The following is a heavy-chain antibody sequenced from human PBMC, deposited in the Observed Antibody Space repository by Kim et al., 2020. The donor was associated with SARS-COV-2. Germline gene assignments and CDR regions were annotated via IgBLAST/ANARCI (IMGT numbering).Heavy chain of an antibody. Sequence: SETLSLTCAVYGGSFSGYYWSWIRQPPGKGLEWIGEINHSGSTNYNPSLKSRVTISVDTSKNQFSLKLSSVTAADTAVYYCARGHCSSTSCQGGNWFDPWGQGTLVTVSS. J-gene: IGHJ5*02. CDR1: GGSFSGYY. CDR3: ARGHCSSTSCQGGNWFDP. D-gene: IGHD2-2*01. CDR2: INHSGST. V-gene: IGHV4-34*01.